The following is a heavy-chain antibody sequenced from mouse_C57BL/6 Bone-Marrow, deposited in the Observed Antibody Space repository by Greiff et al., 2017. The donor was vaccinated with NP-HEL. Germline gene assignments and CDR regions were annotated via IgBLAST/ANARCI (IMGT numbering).Heavy chain of an antibody. J-gene: IGHJ2*01. D-gene: IGHD2-1*01. CDR2: FHPYNDVT. CDR3: ARGGNYWYYFDY. Sequence: VQLQQSGAELVKPGASVKMSCKASGYTFTTYPIEWVKQNHGKSLEWIGNFHPYNDVTEYNEKFKNKATLHVEKSSSKVYLELSRLTSDDSSVYYCARGGNYWYYFDYWGQGTTLTVSS. V-gene: IGHV1-47*01. CDR1: GYTFTTYP.